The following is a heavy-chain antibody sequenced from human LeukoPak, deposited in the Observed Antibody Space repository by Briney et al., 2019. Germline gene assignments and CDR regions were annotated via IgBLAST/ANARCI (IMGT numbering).Heavy chain of an antibody. CDR1: GYRFTDHW. CDR3: ARHSVGATKSYFDY. J-gene: IGHJ4*02. D-gene: IGHD1-26*01. Sequence: KSGESLKISCKGSGYRFTDHWIAWVRQMPGKGLECMGIINPVDSDTRYSPSFQGQVTISADKPISTAYLQWSSLKASDTAMYYCARHSVGATKSYFDYWGQGTLVTVSS. V-gene: IGHV5-51*01. CDR2: INPVDSDT.